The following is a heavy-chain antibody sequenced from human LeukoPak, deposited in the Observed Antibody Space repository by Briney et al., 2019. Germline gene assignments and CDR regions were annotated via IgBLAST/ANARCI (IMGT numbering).Heavy chain of an antibody. CDR3: ARQKALRYYDSSGLANWFDP. CDR1: GGSFSGYY. J-gene: IGHJ5*02. CDR2: INHSGST. Sequence: SETLSLTCAVYGGSFSGYYWSWIRQPPGKGLEWIGEINHSGSTNYNPSLKSRVTISVDTSKNQFSLKLSSVTAADTAVYYCARQKALRYYDSSGLANWFDPWGQGTLVTVSS. V-gene: IGHV4-34*01. D-gene: IGHD3-22*01.